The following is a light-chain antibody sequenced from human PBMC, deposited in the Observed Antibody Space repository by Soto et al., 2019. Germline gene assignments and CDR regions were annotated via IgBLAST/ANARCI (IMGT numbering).Light chain of an antibody. V-gene: IGLV2-14*01. J-gene: IGLJ1*01. CDR1: SSDICAYDY. CDR3: FSSTTTSTHV. CDR2: EVN. Sequence: QSALTHPASLSGSPGQSITISCTGTSSDICAYDYVSWFQQHPGKAPKLMISEVNNRPSGVSNRFSGSKSGNTAYLTISGLQVEDEAEYFCFSSTTTSTHVFGSGAKVIV.